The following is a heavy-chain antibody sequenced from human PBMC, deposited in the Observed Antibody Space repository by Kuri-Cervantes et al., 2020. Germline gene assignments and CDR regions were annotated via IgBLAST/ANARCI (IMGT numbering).Heavy chain of an antibody. CDR2: ISYDGSNK. J-gene: IGHJ4*02. V-gene: IGHV3-30*07. CDR1: GFTFSSYA. D-gene: IGHD6-19*01. Sequence: GGSLRLSCAASGFTFSSYAMHWVRQAPGKGLEWVAVISYDGSNKYYADSVKGRFTISRDNSKNTLYLQMNSLRAEDTAVYYCARDLRGYSSDLDYWGQGTLVTVSS. CDR3: ARDLRGYSSDLDY.